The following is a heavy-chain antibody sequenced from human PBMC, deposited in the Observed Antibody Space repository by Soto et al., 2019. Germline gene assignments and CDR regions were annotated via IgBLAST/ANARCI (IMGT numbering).Heavy chain of an antibody. D-gene: IGHD5-12*01. V-gene: IGHV4-61*01. Sequence: PSETLSLTCTVSGVSVSSAISYWTWIRQSPGKGLEWIGYISYSGNTNYNPSLKSRVTMSVDTSKNQFYLKLSSVTAEDAAMYYCAKDNGYDVATLDYWGQGTPVTVSS. CDR1: GVSVSSAISY. J-gene: IGHJ4*02. CDR2: ISYSGNT. CDR3: AKDNGYDVATLDY.